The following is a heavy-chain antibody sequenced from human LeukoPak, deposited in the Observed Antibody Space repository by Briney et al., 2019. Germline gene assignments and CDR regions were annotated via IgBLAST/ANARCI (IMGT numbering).Heavy chain of an antibody. V-gene: IGHV1-2*02. D-gene: IGHD3-3*01. CDR1: GYTFTSYG. J-gene: IGHJ5*02. Sequence: ASVKVSCKASGYTFTSYGISWVRQAPGQGLEWMGWINPNSGGTNYQGRVTMTRDTSISTAYMELSRLRSDDTAVYYCARDRTLSLRFLTNKAPTLSWFDPWGQGTLVTVSS. CDR2: INPNSGGT. CDR3: ARDRTLSLRFLTNKAPTLSWFDP.